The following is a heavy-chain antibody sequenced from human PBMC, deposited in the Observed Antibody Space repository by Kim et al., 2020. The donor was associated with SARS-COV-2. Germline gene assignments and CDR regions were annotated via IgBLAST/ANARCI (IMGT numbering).Heavy chain of an antibody. Sequence: GGSLRLSCAASGFTFSSYGMHWVRQAPGKGLEWVAAIRCNRSYIYYADSVKGRFTISRDNSKNSLYLQMNSLRAEDTAVYYCARESAFGSDYAWDGCCNGLDVWGQGTTVTVSS. D-gene: IGHD3-3*01. V-gene: IGHV3-21*01. CDR3: ARESAFGSDYAWDGCCNGLDV. J-gene: IGHJ6*02. CDR2: IRCNRSYI. CDR1: GFTFSSYG.